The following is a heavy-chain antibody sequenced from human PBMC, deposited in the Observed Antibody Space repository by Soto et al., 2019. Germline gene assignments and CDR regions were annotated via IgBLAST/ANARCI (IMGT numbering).Heavy chain of an antibody. J-gene: IGHJ4*02. CDR3: ATPQEYDSCFEA. V-gene: IGHV1-3*01. Sequence: SVKVSCKASGYTFTLYAITWVRHAPGKRHAWMGWLKVGNGNTSYSQQFQGRLTLTRDTPGNTAYLELNCLISEDTAVYYCATPQEYDSCFEAWGQGTLVTVSS. D-gene: IGHD2-15*01. CDR1: GYTFTLYA. CDR2: LKVGNGNT.